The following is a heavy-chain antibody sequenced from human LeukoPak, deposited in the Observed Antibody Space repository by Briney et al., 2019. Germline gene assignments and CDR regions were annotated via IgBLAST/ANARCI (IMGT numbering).Heavy chain of an antibody. CDR1: GYSFSDYY. CDR3: ATERVVRGVRVFDY. D-gene: IGHD3-10*01. V-gene: IGHV1-2*02. J-gene: IGHJ4*02. CDR2: INPKSGGP. Sequence: GASVKVSRKASGYSFSDYYIHWVRQAPGQGPEWMGWINPKSGGPNFAQKFQGRVTMTRDTPSRTAYLELSRLNSDDTAVYYCATERVVRGVRVFDYWGQGTLVTVSS.